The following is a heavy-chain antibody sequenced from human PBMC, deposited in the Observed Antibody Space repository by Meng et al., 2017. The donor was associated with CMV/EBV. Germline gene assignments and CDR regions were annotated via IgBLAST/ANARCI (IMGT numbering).Heavy chain of an antibody. J-gene: IGHJ4*02. CDR1: GFTFSNAW. CDR2: ISSSSSYI. D-gene: IGHD2-15*01. Sequence: GGSLRLSCAASGFTFSNAWMSWVRQAPGKGLEWVSSISSSSSYIYYADSVKGRFTISRDNSKDTVFLQMNSLRPEDTAVYYCARDLCGDSSCSPFGYWGQGALVTVSS. CDR3: ARDLCGDSSCSPFGY. V-gene: IGHV3-21*01.